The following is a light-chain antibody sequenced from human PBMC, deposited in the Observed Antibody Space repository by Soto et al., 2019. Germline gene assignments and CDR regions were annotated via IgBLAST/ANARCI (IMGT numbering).Light chain of an antibody. Sequence: EIVMTQSPATLSVSPGERATLSCRASQSVSSNLAWYQQKPGQAPRLLIYGASTRATGIPARFSGSGSGTEFTLTISSPQSEDIAASYCQQYNNWPRTFGQGTKV. CDR1: QSVSSN. CDR2: GAS. J-gene: IGKJ1*01. CDR3: QQYNNWPRT. V-gene: IGKV3-15*01.